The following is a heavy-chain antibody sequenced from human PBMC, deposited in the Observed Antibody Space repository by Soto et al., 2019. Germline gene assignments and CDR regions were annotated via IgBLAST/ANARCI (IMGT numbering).Heavy chain of an antibody. D-gene: IGHD2-15*01. J-gene: IGHJ6*02. V-gene: IGHV3-15*07. CDR2: IKTSAGGEAT. Sequence: EVQLVESAGGLVKPGGSLRLSCVASGFSFNEAWMNWVRQAPGEGLEWVGRIKTSAGGEATDYAAPVQGRFTISRDDSKNALYLHMNSLRTEDTAIYYCTTGSVEGIWGQGTTVTVSS. CDR1: GFSFNEAW. CDR3: TTGSVEGI.